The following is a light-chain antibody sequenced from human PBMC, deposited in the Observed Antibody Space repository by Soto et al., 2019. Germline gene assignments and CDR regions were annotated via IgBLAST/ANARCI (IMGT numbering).Light chain of an antibody. CDR2: LGS. V-gene: IGKV2-28*01. J-gene: IGKJ3*01. CDR3: MQALQTPFT. Sequence: DIVMTQSPLSLPVTAGEPASISCRSSQRLLHTNGYNYVDWYLKKPGQSPKLLIYLGSNRASGVPDRFSGSGSGTDFTLQISRVEAEDVGVYYCMQALQTPFTFGPGTKVDMK. CDR1: QRLLHTNGYNY.